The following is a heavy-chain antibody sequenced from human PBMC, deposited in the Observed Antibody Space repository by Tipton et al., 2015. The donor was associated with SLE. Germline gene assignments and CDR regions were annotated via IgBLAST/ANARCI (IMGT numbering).Heavy chain of an antibody. D-gene: IGHD3-3*01. Sequence: TLSLTCTVSGGSISSGGYHWSWIRQHPGKGLEWIGFIYYSGSTYYNPSLKSRVTISVDTSKKQFSLKLSSVTAADTAVYYCAREAVIGVVILGAFGIWGQGTMVTVAS. V-gene: IGHV4-31*03. J-gene: IGHJ3*02. CDR1: GGSISSGGYH. CDR3: AREAVIGVVILGAFGI. CDR2: IYYSGST.